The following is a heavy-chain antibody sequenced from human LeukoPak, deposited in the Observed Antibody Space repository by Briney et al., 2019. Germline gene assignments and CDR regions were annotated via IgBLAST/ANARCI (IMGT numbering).Heavy chain of an antibody. Sequence: GGSLRLSCAASGFIFSSYAMRWVRQARGKGLEWVSAISGNGGSTYYADSVKGRFTISRDNSKNTLYLQMNSLRAEDTAVYYCAKVSGSYSGYWGQGTLATVSS. D-gene: IGHD1-26*01. CDR1: GFIFSSYA. J-gene: IGHJ4*02. CDR3: AKVSGSYSGY. V-gene: IGHV3-23*01. CDR2: ISGNGGST.